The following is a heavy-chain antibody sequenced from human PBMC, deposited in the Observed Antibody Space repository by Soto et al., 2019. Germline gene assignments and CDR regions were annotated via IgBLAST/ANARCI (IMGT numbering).Heavy chain of an antibody. Sequence: SVKVSCKASGGTFSSYTISWVRQAPGQGLEWMGRIIPILGIANYAQKFQGRVTITADKSTSTAYMELSSLRSEDTAVYYCARDGIAAQGWFDPWGQGTLVTVSS. V-gene: IGHV1-69*04. CDR3: ARDGIAAQGWFDP. J-gene: IGHJ5*02. CDR2: IIPILGIA. CDR1: GGTFSSYT. D-gene: IGHD6-6*01.